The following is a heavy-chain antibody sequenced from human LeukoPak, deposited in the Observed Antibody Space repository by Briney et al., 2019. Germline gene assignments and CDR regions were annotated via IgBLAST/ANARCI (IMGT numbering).Heavy chain of an antibody. CDR2: MYTSGST. D-gene: IGHD6-19*01. V-gene: IGHV4-61*02. CDR1: GGSISSGSSY. J-gene: IGHJ4*02. Sequence: SQTLSLPCTVSGGSISSGSSYWSWIRQPAGKGLEWIGRMYTSGSTNYNPSLKSRVTISVDTSKNQFSLKMTSVTAADTAVYYCTRGSITVDHWGQGTLVTVSS. CDR3: TRGSITVDH.